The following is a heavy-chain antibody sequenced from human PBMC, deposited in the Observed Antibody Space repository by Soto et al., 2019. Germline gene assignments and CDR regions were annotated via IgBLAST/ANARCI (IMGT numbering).Heavy chain of an antibody. V-gene: IGHV1-18*01. CDR2: ISCYNGKT. J-gene: IGHJ6*02. CDR1: GYSFTAYG. CDR3: ARDAPPPELRFLEWHNYDYNGMDV. D-gene: IGHD3-3*01. Sequence: ASVKVSCNTSGYSFTAYGNSWLRQAPGQGLEWMGWISCYNGKTKYAQKVQGRVTMTTDTSTSTAYMEVRSLRSDDTAIYYCARDAPPPELRFLEWHNYDYNGMDVWGQGTTVTVSS.